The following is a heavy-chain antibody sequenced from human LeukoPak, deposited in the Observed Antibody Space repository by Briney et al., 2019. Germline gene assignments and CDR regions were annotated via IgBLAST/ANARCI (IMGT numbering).Heavy chain of an antibody. J-gene: IGHJ3*02. CDR3: ARAAYYYDSSGYYYRFHAFDI. CDR2: IYPGDSDT. Sequence: GESLKISCKGSGYSFTSYWIGWVRQMPGKGLEWMGIIYPGDSDTRYSPSFQGQVTISADKSISTAYLQWSSLKASDTAMYYCARAAYYYDSSGYYYRFHAFDIWGQGTMVTVS. V-gene: IGHV5-51*01. D-gene: IGHD3-22*01. CDR1: GYSFTSYW.